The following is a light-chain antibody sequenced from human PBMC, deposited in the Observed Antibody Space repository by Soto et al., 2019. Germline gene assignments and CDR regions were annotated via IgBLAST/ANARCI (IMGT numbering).Light chain of an antibody. CDR3: SSYTNRTTLYV. V-gene: IGLV2-14*01. J-gene: IGLJ1*01. Sequence: QTDLTHPASLSGSPRQSIPISCTGTPSDVGSYSYVSWYQLHPGKAPRVMVYEVSNRPSGVSNRFSGSTYGDTASLTISGLQAEDEADYYCSSYTNRTTLYVFGTGTKVTVL. CDR2: EVS. CDR1: PSDVGSYSY.